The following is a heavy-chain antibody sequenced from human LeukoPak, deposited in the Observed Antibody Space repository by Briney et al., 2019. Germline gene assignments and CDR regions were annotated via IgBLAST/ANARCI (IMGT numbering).Heavy chain of an antibody. CDR2: IYYSGST. D-gene: IGHD3-3*01. CDR1: GGSISSYY. CDR3: ARDRRYDFWSGYDAFDI. Sequence: SETLSLTCTVSGGSISSYYWSWIRQPPGKGLEWIGCIYYSGSTNYNPSLKSRVTISVDTSKNQFSLKLSSVTAADTAVYYCARDRRYDFWSGYDAFDIWGQGTMVTVSS. J-gene: IGHJ3*02. V-gene: IGHV4-59*01.